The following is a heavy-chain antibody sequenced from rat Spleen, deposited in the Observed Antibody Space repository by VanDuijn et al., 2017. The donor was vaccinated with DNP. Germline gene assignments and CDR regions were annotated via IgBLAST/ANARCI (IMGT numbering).Heavy chain of an antibody. CDR3: IRWNSGHFDY. V-gene: IGHV5-22*01. CDR2: ISFDGGRS. J-gene: IGHJ2*01. CDR1: GFTFSDYY. D-gene: IGHD4-3*01. Sequence: EVQLVESGGGLVQPGRSLKLSCAASGFTFSDYYMAWVRQTPTKGLEWVAYISFDGGRSYYGDSVKGRFTISRDNAKSTLYLQMNSLRSEDMATYYCIRWNSGHFDYWGQGVMVTVSS.